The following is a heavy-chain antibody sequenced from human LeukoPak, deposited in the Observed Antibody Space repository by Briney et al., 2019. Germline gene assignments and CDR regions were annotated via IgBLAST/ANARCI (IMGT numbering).Heavy chain of an antibody. V-gene: IGHV1-3*01. CDR2: VNAGNGNI. CDR1: GYTFTSYA. J-gene: IGHJ4*02. D-gene: IGHD2/OR15-2a*01. CDR3: ARGRHATFFDQ. Sequence: ASAKVSCKAAGYTFTSYAIHWMRQAPGQRLEWMGWVNAGNGNIKYSEKFKGRVTITRDTDANTDYMELRSLTSQDTAIYYCARGRHATFFDQWGQGTLVTVSS.